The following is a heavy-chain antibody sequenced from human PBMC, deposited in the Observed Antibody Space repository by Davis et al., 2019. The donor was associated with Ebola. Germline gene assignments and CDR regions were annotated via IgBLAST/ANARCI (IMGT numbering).Heavy chain of an antibody. V-gene: IGHV5-51*01. J-gene: IGHJ4*02. CDR3: ARGTDGYNPGGYFDS. Sequence: GESLKISCKGSGYSFTSYWIGWVRQMPGKGLEWMGSIYPGDSETRYSPSFQGQATISADKSISTAYLQWTSLKASDTAMYYCARGTDGYNPGGYFDSWGQGTLVTVSS. D-gene: IGHD5-24*01. CDR1: GYSFTSYW. CDR2: IYPGDSET.